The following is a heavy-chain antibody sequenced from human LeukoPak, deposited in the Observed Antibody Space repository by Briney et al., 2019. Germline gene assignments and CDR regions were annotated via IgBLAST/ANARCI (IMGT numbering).Heavy chain of an antibody. J-gene: IGHJ3*02. CDR1: GGSFNDHY. D-gene: IGHD5-24*01. Sequence: SEALSLTCAVYGGSFNDHYWNWIRQTPGKGLEWIGQINHSGSTNYNSSLKSRVTISVDTSKNQVSLKVSSVTAADTAVYYCARVGYNAFDIWGQGTRVTVSS. CDR2: INHSGST. CDR3: ARVGYNAFDI. V-gene: IGHV4-34*01.